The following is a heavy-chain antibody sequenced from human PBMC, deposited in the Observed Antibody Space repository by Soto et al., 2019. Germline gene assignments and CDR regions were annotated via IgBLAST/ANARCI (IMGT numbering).Heavy chain of an antibody. CDR1: GGTFSSYA. Sequence: SVQVSCKASGGTFSSYAISWVRQAPGQGLEWMGGIIPIFGTANYAQKFQGRVTITADESTSTAYMELSSLRSEDTAVYYCARDLIEKNWTPVAMDILGQGTTITI. J-gene: IGHJ6*01. CDR2: IIPIFGTA. V-gene: IGHV1-69*13. D-gene: IGHD1-1*01. CDR3: ARDLIEKNWTPVAMDI.